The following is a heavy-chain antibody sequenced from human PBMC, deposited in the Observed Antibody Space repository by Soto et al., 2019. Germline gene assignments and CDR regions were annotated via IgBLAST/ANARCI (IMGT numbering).Heavy chain of an antibody. CDR1: GFSLSNARMG. CDR2: IFSNDEK. Sequence: SGPTLVNPTETLTLTCTVSGFSLSNARMGVSWIRQPPGKALEWLAHIFSNDEKSYSTSLKSRLTISKDTSKSQVVLTMTNMDPVDTATYYCARTTSFHYYYYGMDVWGQGTTVTVS. D-gene: IGHD1-26*01. V-gene: IGHV2-26*01. J-gene: IGHJ6*02. CDR3: ARTTSFHYYYYGMDV.